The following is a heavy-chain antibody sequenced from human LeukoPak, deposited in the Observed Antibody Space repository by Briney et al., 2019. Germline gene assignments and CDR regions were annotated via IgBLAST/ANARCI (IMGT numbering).Heavy chain of an antibody. J-gene: IGHJ6*03. D-gene: IGHD3-3*01. Sequence: ASVKVSCKASGYTFTGYYMHWVRQAPGQGLEWMGWINPNSGGTNYAQKFQGRVTMTRDTSISTAYMELSRLRSEDTAVYYCARDLGREPYYDFWSGYPFYYYYMDVWGKGTTVTVSS. CDR1: GYTFTGYY. V-gene: IGHV1-2*02. CDR3: ARDLGREPYYDFWSGYPFYYYYMDV. CDR2: INPNSGGT.